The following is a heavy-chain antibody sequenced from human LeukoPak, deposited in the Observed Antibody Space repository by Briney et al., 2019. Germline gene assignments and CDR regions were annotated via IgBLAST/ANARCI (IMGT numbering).Heavy chain of an antibody. Sequence: GGSLRLSSTTSGLTFSNCVMSWVRQSPGKGLEWVSSISPSGGSTFYADSVKGRFTISRDNSKNTLYLQMSSLGAEDTAAYYCAGGYSDYELFDSWGQGTLVTVSS. CDR2: ISPSGGST. V-gene: IGHV3-23*01. CDR3: AGGYSDYELFDS. D-gene: IGHD5-12*01. CDR1: GLTFSNCV. J-gene: IGHJ4*02.